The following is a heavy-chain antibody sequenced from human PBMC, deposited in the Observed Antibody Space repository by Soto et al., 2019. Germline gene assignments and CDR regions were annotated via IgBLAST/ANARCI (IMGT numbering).Heavy chain of an antibody. CDR2: IKQDGSEK. CDR1: GFTFSSYW. J-gene: IGHJ4*02. D-gene: IGHD2-15*01. V-gene: IGHV3-7*01. Sequence: GGSLRLSCAASGFTFSSYWMSWVRQAPGKGLEWVANIKQDGSEKYYVDSVKGRFTISRDNAKNSLYLQMNSLRAEDTAVYYCARGYCSGGSCYSSVIDYWGQGTLVTVSS. CDR3: ARGYCSGGSCYSSVIDY.